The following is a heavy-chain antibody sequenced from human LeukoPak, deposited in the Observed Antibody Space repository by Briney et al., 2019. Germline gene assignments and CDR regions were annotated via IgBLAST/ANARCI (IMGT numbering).Heavy chain of an antibody. D-gene: IGHD1-14*01. V-gene: IGHV3-7*03. J-gene: IGHJ4*02. CDR2: IKQDGSEK. CDR1: GFTFSSYW. Sequence: PGGSLRLSCAASGFTFSSYWMSWVRQAPGKGLEWVANIKQDGSEKYYVDSVKGRFTISRDNAKNSLYLQMNSLRAEDTALYYCARGRYTYYLDHWGQGTLVTVSS. CDR3: ARGRYTYYLDH.